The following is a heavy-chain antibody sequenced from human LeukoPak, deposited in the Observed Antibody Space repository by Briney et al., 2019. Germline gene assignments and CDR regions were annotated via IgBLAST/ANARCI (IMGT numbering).Heavy chain of an antibody. Sequence: GGSLRLSCAASGFTFSNCAMHWVRQAPGKGLEWVAVVSYDGANKYYTDSVKGRFTISRGNSKNTLYLQMNSLRADDTAVYYCARDYYGSGSYGYFDYWGQGTLVTVSS. D-gene: IGHD3-10*01. J-gene: IGHJ4*02. CDR3: ARDYYGSGSYGYFDY. CDR2: VSYDGANK. CDR1: GFTFSNCA. V-gene: IGHV3-30*04.